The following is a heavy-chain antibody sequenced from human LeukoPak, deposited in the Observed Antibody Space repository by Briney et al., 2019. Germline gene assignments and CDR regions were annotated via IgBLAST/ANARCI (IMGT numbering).Heavy chain of an antibody. Sequence: PSETLSLTCAVYGGSFSGYYWSWIRQPPGKGLEWIGEINHSGSTNYNPSLKSRVTLSVDTSKNQFSLKPRSVTAADTAVYYCARGPDIVVVKPLDYWGQGTLVTVSS. J-gene: IGHJ4*02. CDR2: INHSGST. CDR3: ARGPDIVVVKPLDY. V-gene: IGHV4-34*01. CDR1: GGSFSGYY. D-gene: IGHD2-15*01.